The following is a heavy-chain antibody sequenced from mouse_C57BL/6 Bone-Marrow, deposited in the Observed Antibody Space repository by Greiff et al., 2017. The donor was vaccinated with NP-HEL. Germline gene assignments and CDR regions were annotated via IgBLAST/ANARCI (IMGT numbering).Heavy chain of an antibody. J-gene: IGHJ2*01. D-gene: IGHD1-1*01. CDR2: INPSTGGT. CDR1: GYSFTGYY. CDR3: ARTSYGFDY. Sequence: EVKLQQSGPELVKPGASVKISCKASGYSFTGYYMNWVKQSPEKSLEWIGEINPSTGGTTYNQKFKAKATLTVDKSSSTAYMQLKSLTSEDSAVYYCARTSYGFDYWGQGTTLTVSS. V-gene: IGHV1-42*01.